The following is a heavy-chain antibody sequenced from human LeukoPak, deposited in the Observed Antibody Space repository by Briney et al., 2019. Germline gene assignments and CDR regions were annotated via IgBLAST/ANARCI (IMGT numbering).Heavy chain of an antibody. V-gene: IGHV5-51*01. CDR1: GYSFTSYW. J-gene: IGHJ6*03. D-gene: IGHD6-19*01. CDR2: IYPGDSDT. CDR3: ARLYTSGWYPPGYYYHYYMDV. Sequence: GESLKISCKGSGYSFTSYWIGWVRQMPGKGLEWMGIIYPGDSDTRYSPSSQGQVTISADKSISTAYLQWSSLKASDTAIYYCARLYTSGWYPPGYYYHYYMDVWGKGTTVTISS.